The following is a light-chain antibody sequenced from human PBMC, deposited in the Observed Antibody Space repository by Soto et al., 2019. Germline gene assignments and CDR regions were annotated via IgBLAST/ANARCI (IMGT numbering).Light chain of an antibody. V-gene: IGKV1-39*01. CDR1: RSISSN. Sequence: DIQMTQSPSSLSASLGDRVTITCRASRSISSNLIWYQQKPGRAPKLLIYTASNLHSGVPSRFSGSGSGTDFNLTISSLQPEDFATYYCQQSYNSLTFGPGTNVEI. CDR2: TAS. CDR3: QQSYNSLT. J-gene: IGKJ3*01.